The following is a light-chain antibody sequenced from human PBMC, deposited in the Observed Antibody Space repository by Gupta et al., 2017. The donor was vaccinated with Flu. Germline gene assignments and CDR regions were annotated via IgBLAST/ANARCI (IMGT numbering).Light chain of an antibody. Sequence: ITISCAGTSGDVGNFDLVSWYQTHPGNPPKLIIFEVIRRPSGISDRFSASKSGNTASLTISGLQAEDEAEYYCCSYAGSNNVIFGGGTKLTVL. CDR1: SGDVGNFDL. J-gene: IGLJ2*01. CDR2: EVI. CDR3: CSYAGSNNVI. V-gene: IGLV2-23*02.